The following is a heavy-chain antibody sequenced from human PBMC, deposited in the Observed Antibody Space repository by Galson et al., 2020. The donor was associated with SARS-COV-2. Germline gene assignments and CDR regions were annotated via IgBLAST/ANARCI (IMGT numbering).Heavy chain of an antibody. CDR1: GFTFVNYA. CDR3: ARGGEWELPYYFDY. Sequence: GESLKISCADSGFTFVNYAFHWVRHTPGKGLEWVAGISYDATNKYYADSVKGRCTISRDNSKSTVYLLMSSLRVEDTAVYYCARGGEWELPYYFDYWGQGTLVTVSS. J-gene: IGHJ4*02. CDR2: ISYDATNK. V-gene: IGHV3-30-3*01. D-gene: IGHD1-26*01.